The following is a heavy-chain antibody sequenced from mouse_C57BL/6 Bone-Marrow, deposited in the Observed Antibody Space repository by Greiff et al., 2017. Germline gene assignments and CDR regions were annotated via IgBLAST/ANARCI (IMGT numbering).Heavy chain of an antibody. D-gene: IGHD1-1*01. V-gene: IGHV1-64*01. CDR2: IHPNSGST. Sequence: QFQLQQPGAELVKPGASVKLSCKASGYTFTSYWMHWVKQRPGQGLEWIGMIHPNSGSTNYNEKFKSKATLTVDKSSSTAYMQLSSLASEDSAVYYCARCYYGSSLFAYWGQGTLVTVSA. J-gene: IGHJ3*01. CDR1: GYTFTSYW. CDR3: ARCYYGSSLFAY.